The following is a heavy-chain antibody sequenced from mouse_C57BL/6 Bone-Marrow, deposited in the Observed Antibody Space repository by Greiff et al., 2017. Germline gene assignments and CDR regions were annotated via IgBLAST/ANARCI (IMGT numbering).Heavy chain of an antibody. CDR3: ARDGGGYEGFAY. V-gene: IGHV5-16*01. D-gene: IGHD2-2*01. Sequence: EVQLVESEGGLVQPGSSMKLSCTASGFTFSDYYMAWVRQVPEKGLEWVANINYDGSSTYYLDSLKSRFIISRDNAKNILYLQMSSLKSEDTATYYCARDGGGYEGFAYWGQGTLVTVSA. CDR1: GFTFSDYY. J-gene: IGHJ3*01. CDR2: INYDGSST.